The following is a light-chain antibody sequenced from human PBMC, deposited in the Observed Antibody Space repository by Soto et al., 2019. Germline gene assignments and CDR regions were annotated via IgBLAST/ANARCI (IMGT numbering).Light chain of an antibody. V-gene: IGKV3-20*01. CDR3: QQYDSSPRT. Sequence: EIVLTQSPRTLSLSPGERATLSCRASQSLRSTSLAWYQQEPGQAPRLLIPGASTRAADIPDRFSGSGSGTDFTLTIGRLEPEDLAVYYCQQYDSSPRTFGQGTKVDIK. CDR1: QSLRSTS. J-gene: IGKJ1*01. CDR2: GAS.